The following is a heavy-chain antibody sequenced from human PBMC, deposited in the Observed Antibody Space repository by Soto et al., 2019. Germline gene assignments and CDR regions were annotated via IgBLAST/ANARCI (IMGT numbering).Heavy chain of an antibody. D-gene: IGHD1-26*01. V-gene: IGHV3-48*02. Sequence: GSLRLSCAASGFRFSTYSMTWVRQAPGKGLEWVANIRGTTSATYYADSVRGRFTISRDNARNSLFLQMNSLRDVDTAVYYCARDRTDQGRGSFSCAFWGQGTLVTVSS. J-gene: IGHJ4*02. CDR3: ARDRTDQGRGSFSCAF. CDR1: GFRFSTYS. CDR2: IRGTTSAT.